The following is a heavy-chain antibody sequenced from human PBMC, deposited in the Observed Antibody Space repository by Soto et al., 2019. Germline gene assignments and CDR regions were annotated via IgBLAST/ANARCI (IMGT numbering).Heavy chain of an antibody. CDR2: INPNSGGT. CDR1: GYTFTGYY. D-gene: IGHD5-18*01. CDR3: ARGLLLPPDTAMDPDY. Sequence: ASVKVSCKASGYTFTGYYMHWVRQAPGQGLEWMGWINPNSGGTNYAQKFQGWVTMTRDTSISTAYMELSRLRSDDTAVYYCARGLLLPPDTAMDPDYWGQGTLLTVSS. V-gene: IGHV1-2*04. J-gene: IGHJ4*02.